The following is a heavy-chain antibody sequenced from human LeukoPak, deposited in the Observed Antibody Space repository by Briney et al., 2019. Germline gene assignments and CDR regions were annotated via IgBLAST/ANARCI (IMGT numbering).Heavy chain of an antibody. CDR1: GGSFSNYY. J-gene: IGHJ4*02. CDR3: AKIYSYVPNDDY. D-gene: IGHD5-18*01. CDR2: INHSGST. Sequence: PSETLSLTCAVYGGSFSNYYWRWIRQPPGKGLEWIGEINHSGSTNYNSSLKSRVTVSIDTSKTQISLNVTSVTAADTAVYYCAKIYSYVPNDDYWGQGTLVTVSS. V-gene: IGHV4-34*01.